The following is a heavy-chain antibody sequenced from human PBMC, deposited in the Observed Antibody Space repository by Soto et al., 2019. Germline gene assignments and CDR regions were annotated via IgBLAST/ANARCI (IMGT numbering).Heavy chain of an antibody. CDR3: ASSYYDFWSGYDY. CDR2: IYYSGST. CDR1: GGSISSGGYY. D-gene: IGHD3-3*01. Sequence: PSETLSLTCTVSGGSISSGGYYWSWIRQHPGKGLEWIGYIYYSGSTYYNPSLKSRVTISVDTSKNQFSLKLSSVTAADTVVYYCASSYYDFWSGYDYWGQGTLVTVSS. J-gene: IGHJ4*02. V-gene: IGHV4-31*03.